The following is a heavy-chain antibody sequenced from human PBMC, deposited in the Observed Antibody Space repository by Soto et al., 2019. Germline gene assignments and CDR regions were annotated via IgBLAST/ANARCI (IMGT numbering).Heavy chain of an antibody. CDR2: ISAYNGNT. V-gene: IGHV1-18*01. J-gene: IGHJ2*01. CDR3: ARDPRDSSSWYWYFDL. CDR1: GYTFTSYG. Sequence: GASVKVSCKASGYTFTSYGISWVRQAPGQGLEWMGWISAYNGNTSYAQKLQGRVTMTTDTSTSTAYMELRSLRSDDTAVYYCARDPRDSSSWYWYFDLWGRGTLVTVSS. D-gene: IGHD6-13*01.